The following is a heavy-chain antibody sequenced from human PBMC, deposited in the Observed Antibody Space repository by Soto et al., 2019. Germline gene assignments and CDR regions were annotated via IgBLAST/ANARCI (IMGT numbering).Heavy chain of an antibody. CDR3: VRVKVPAAILGAFDL. Sequence: QVQLVQSGAEMKKPGASVKVSCKASGYNFSTYGITWVRQDPGQGLDWLGCINPFKGDTNSAARFQDRVTMTSDPSTRTADMQLRSLRSDDTAVYYCVRVKVPAAILGAFDLWGEGTLVTVSS. CDR1: GYNFSTYG. J-gene: IGHJ3*01. CDR2: INPFKGDT. V-gene: IGHV1-18*01. D-gene: IGHD2-2*02.